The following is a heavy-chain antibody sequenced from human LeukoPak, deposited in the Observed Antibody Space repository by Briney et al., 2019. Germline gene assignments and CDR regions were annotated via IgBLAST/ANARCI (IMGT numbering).Heavy chain of an antibody. D-gene: IGHD3-22*01. CDR2: IYYSGST. V-gene: IGHV4-59*01. Sequence: SETLSLTCTVSGGSISSYYWSWIRQPPGKGLEWIGYIYYSGSTNYNPFLKSRVTISVDTSKNQFSLKLSSVTAADTAVYYCAKYYYDSRGYWNFDYWGQGTLVTVSS. CDR3: AKYYYDSRGYWNFDY. CDR1: GGSISSYY. J-gene: IGHJ4*02.